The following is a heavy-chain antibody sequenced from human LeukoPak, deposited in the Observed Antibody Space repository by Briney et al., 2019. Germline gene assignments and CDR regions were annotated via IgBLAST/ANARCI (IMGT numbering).Heavy chain of an antibody. J-gene: IGHJ4*02. V-gene: IGHV4-30-2*01. CDR3: ARVGYDDYYFDY. D-gene: IGHD5-12*01. Sequence: SQTLSLTCAVSGGSISSGDYSWSWIRQPPGKGLEWIGYIYHSGSTYYNPSLKSRVTISVDRSKNQFSLKLSSVTAADTAVYYCARVGYDDYYFDYWGPGTLVTVSS. CDR2: IYHSGST. CDR1: GGSISSGDYS.